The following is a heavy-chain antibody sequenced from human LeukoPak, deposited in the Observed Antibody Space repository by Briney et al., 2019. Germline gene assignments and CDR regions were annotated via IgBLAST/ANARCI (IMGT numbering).Heavy chain of an antibody. J-gene: IGHJ4*02. CDR3: ARVGRRYCSGTSCYVHY. Sequence: ASVKVSCKASGYTFTSYDINWVRQATGQGLEWMGWMNPNSGNTGYAQKFQGRVTMTRNTSISTAYMELSSLRSEDTAVYYCARVGRRYCSGTSCYVHYWGQGTLVTVSS. CDR2: MNPNSGNT. CDR1: GYTFTSYD. D-gene: IGHD2-2*01. V-gene: IGHV1-8*01.